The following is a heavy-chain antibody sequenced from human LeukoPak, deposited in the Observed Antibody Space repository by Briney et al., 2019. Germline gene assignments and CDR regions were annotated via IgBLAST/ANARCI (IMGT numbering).Heavy chain of an antibody. V-gene: IGHV3-73*01. J-gene: IGHJ4*02. Sequence: GGSLRLSCAASGFTFSGSAMHWVRQASGKGLEWIGRIRSKANSYATSYAASVKGRFTISRDDSKNTAYLQMNSLKTEDTAVYYCTSLWFGESPFDYWGQGTLVTVSS. D-gene: IGHD3-10*01. CDR2: IRSKANSYAT. CDR1: GFTFSGSA. CDR3: TSLWFGESPFDY.